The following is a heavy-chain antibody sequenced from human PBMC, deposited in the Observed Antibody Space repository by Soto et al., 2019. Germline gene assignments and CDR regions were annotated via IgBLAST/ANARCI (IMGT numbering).Heavy chain of an antibody. CDR3: ARDDVLCVGGRCYGVPVDV. V-gene: IGHV3-66*01. CDR1: GFTVSSKY. Sequence: EVHLVESGGGLVQPGGSLRLSCAASGFTVSSKYMSWVRQAPGQGLEWVSLIQSGGPTYYADSVKGRFTISRDTSENTLHLQIDSLRAEDTAVYYCARDDVLCVGGRCYGVPVDVWGKGTTVTVSS. J-gene: IGHJ6*04. D-gene: IGHD2-15*01. CDR2: IQSGGPT.